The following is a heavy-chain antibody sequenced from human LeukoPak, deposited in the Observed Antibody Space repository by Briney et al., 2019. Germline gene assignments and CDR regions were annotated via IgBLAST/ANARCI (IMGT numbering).Heavy chain of an antibody. Sequence: GASVKVSCKASGYTFTSYGISWVRQAPGQGLEWMGWISAYNGNTNYAQKLQGRVTMTTDTSTSTAYMELRSLRSDDTAVYYCARAADSRGSPYFDYWGQGTLVTVSS. CDR3: ARAADSRGSPYFDY. D-gene: IGHD3-22*01. V-gene: IGHV1-18*01. J-gene: IGHJ4*02. CDR2: ISAYNGNT. CDR1: GYTFTSYG.